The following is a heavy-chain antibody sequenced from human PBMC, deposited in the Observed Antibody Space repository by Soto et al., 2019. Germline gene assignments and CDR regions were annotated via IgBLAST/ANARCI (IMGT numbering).Heavy chain of an antibody. V-gene: IGHV1-69*02. Sequence: QVQLVQSGAEVKKPGSSVKVSCKASGGTFSSYTISWVRQAPGQGLEWMGRIIPILGIANYAQKFQGRVTITADKSTSTAYMELSSLRSEDTAVYYCARPLWFGEHYCGMDVWGQGTTVTVSS. CDR2: IIPILGIA. J-gene: IGHJ6*02. CDR3: ARPLWFGEHYCGMDV. CDR1: GGTFSSYT. D-gene: IGHD3-10*01.